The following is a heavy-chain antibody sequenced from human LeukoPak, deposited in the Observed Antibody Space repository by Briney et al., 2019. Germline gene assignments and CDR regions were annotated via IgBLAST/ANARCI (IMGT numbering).Heavy chain of an antibody. Sequence: WGSLRLSCAASGFTFNNFAMNWVRQAPGKGLEWFSAITGTGSTYYADSVRGRFTISRDISTAILFLQMNSLRGEDTALYYCAKSTATTTAAYDIWGRARVVTISS. J-gene: IGHJ3*02. CDR2: ITGTGST. CDR3: AKSTATTTAAYDI. V-gene: IGHV3-23*01. D-gene: IGHD4-17*01. CDR1: GFTFNNFA.